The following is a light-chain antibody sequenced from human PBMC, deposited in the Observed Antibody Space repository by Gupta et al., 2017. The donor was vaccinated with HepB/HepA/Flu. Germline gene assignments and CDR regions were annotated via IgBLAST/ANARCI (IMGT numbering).Light chain of an antibody. CDR1: RSAVGSYNR. Sequence: SALTQPPSVSGFPGQSVTISCTGTRSAVGSYNRVSWYQQPPGTAPKVMIYEFIKRPSGVTERCSGSKSGNTASLTIAGIQSEDEADYYCSSYTRSNTLVFGGGTKLTVL. CDR3: SSYTRSNTLV. V-gene: IGLV2-18*02. J-gene: IGLJ2*01. CDR2: EFI.